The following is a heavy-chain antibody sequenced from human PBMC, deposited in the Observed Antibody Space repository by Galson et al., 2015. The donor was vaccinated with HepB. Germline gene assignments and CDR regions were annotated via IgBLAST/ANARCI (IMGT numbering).Heavy chain of an antibody. CDR1: GFTFSSYA. CDR3: AKVPHHCSSTSCAFFDY. D-gene: IGHD2-2*01. CDR2: ISGSGGST. V-gene: IGHV3-23*01. Sequence: SLRLSCAASGFTFSSYAMSWVRQAPGKGLEWVSAISGSGGSTYYADSVKDRFTISRDNSKNTLYLQMDSLRAEDTAVYYCAKVPHHCSSTSCAFFDYWGQGTLVTVSS. J-gene: IGHJ4*02.